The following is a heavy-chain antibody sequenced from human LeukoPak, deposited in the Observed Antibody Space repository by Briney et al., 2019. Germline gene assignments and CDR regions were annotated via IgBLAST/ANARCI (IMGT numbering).Heavy chain of an antibody. D-gene: IGHD3-22*01. V-gene: IGHV3-23*01. J-gene: IGHJ4*02. Sequence: PGGSLRLSCAASEFTFSIYAMSWVRQAPGKGLEWVSSITSASENTFYTGSVKGRFTISRDNSRNTLYLQMNSLRAEDTAIYYCAKDRPNYYGSNGHYYRRDGDYWGQGTLVTVSS. CDR2: ITSASENT. CDR3: AKDRPNYYGSNGHYYRRDGDY. CDR1: EFTFSIYA.